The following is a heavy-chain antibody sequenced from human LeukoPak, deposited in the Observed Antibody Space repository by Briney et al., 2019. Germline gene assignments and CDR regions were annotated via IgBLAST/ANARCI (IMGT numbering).Heavy chain of an antibody. J-gene: IGHJ4*02. CDR1: GYTFTNFG. CDR3: AREGFGYDGPN. D-gene: IGHD5-12*01. V-gene: IGHV1-46*03. Sequence: EASVKVSCKASGYTFTNFGISWVRQAPGQGLEWMGIINPSGGSTRYAQKFQGSVTMTRDTSTSTVYIELSSLRSEDTAVYYCAREGFGYDGPNWGQGTLVTVS. CDR2: INPSGGST.